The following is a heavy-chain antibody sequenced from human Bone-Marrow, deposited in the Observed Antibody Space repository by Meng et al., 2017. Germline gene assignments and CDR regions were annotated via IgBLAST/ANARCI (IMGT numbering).Heavy chain of an antibody. CDR3: ARRRPGKNNWAPFDY. D-gene: IGHD1-1*01. J-gene: IGHJ4*02. CDR1: GFTFSSYA. V-gene: IGHV3-23*01. CDR2: ISGSGGST. Sequence: GESLKISCAASGFTFSSYAMSWVRRAPGKGLEWVSAISGSGGSTYYADSVKGRFTISRDNSKNTLYLQMNSLRAEDTAVYYGARRRPGKNNWAPFDYWGQGTLVTVSS.